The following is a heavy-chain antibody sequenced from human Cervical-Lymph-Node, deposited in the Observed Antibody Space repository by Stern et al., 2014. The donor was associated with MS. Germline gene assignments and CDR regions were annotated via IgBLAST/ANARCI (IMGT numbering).Heavy chain of an antibody. J-gene: IGHJ4*02. CDR1: GYTFAGYH. CDR3: ARDRDFSSWGDFDY. V-gene: IGHV1-2*02. D-gene: IGHD6-13*01. CDR2: ILPKPGDK. Sequence: VQLVESGAEVKTPGASVKVSCKASGYTFAGYHVQWVRQAPGQGLEWMGWILPKPGDKNYAQKFQGRVSMTGDTSISTAYMELSGLTFDDTATYYCARDRDFSSWGDFDYWGQGTLVTVSP.